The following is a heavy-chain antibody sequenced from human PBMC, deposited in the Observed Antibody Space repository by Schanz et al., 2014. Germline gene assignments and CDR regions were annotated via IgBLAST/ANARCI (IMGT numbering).Heavy chain of an antibody. CDR2: ISYHGSER. CDR1: GFTVSDHY. Sequence: VQLVESGGGLVQPGGSLRLSCAVSGFTVSDHYMDWVRQAPGRGLEWVAVISYHGSERYYADSVKGRFTISRDNSKNTLYLQMNSLRTEDTAVYFCAATTILADWGQGTLVAVSS. D-gene: IGHD3-3*01. J-gene: IGHJ4*02. V-gene: IGHV3-30*03. CDR3: AATTILAD.